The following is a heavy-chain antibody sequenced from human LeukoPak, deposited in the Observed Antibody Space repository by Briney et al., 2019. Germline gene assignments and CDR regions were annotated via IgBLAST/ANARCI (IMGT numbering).Heavy chain of an antibody. CDR1: GGSISSGGYY. Sequence: PSETLSLTCTASGGSISSGGYYWSWIRQHPGKGLEWIGYIYYSGSTYYNPSLKSRVTISVDTSKNQFSLKLSSVTAADTAVYYCARGLTSSDIVVVPAAIWFDPWGQGTLVTVSS. D-gene: IGHD2-2*02. CDR3: ARGLTSSDIVVVPAAIWFDP. J-gene: IGHJ5*02. CDR2: IYYSGST. V-gene: IGHV4-31*03.